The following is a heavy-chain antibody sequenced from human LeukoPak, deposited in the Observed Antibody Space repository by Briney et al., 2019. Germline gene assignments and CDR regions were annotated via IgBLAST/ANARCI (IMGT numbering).Heavy chain of an antibody. D-gene: IGHD6-13*01. CDR3: AKSKRGSSWMGDFDY. V-gene: IGHV3-30*04. CDR2: ISYDGTNK. Sequence: GGSLRFSGAASGFTFSNYAMHWVRQAPGKGLEWVAVISYDGTNKYYTDSVKGRFTISRDNSKNTLYLQMNSLRTEDTAVYYCAKSKRGSSWMGDFDYWGQGTLVTVSS. J-gene: IGHJ4*02. CDR1: GFTFSNYA.